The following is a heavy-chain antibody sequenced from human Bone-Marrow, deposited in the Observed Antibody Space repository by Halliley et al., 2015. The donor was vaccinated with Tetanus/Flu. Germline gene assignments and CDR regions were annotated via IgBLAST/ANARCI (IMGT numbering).Heavy chain of an antibody. Sequence: SFISADGRSSLYYADSVKGRFTISRDNTQNSLYLQMDRLTPEDSGFYYCAKGSRAGALAYVDYWGHGTLVTVTS. CDR3: AKGSRAGALAYVDY. V-gene: IGHV3-43*02. J-gene: IGHJ4*01. CDR2: ISADGRSSL. D-gene: IGHD3-16*01.